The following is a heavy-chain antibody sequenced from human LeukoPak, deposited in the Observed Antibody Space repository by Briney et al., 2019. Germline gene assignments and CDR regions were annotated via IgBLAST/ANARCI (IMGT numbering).Heavy chain of an antibody. CDR3: ARADSGYDH. CDR2: VYSDGNT. V-gene: IGHV3-53*01. D-gene: IGHD5-12*01. CDR1: GFNVISSH. J-gene: IGHJ4*02. Sequence: PGGSLRLSCAASGFNVISSHMSWVRQAPGKGLEWVSLVYSDGNTHYAASVKGRFTISRDNSKNTLYLQMNSLRVDDTAMYYCARADSGYDHWGQGTLVTVSS.